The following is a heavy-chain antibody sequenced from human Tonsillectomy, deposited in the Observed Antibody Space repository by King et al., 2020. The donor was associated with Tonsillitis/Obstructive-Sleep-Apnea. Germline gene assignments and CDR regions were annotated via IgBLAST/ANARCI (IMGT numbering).Heavy chain of an antibody. D-gene: IGHD4-17*01. CDR3: AKSSFRGSTVTFFDY. J-gene: IGHJ4*02. V-gene: IGHV3-23*04. Sequence: VQLVESGGGLVQPGGSLRLSCAASGFTFSSYAMSWVRQAPGKGLEWVSAISGSGGSTYYADSLTGPFTISRDNTKNTLYLQMNSLRAEDTAVYYCAKSSFRGSTVTFFDYWGQGTLVTVSS. CDR1: GFTFSSYA. CDR2: ISGSGGST.